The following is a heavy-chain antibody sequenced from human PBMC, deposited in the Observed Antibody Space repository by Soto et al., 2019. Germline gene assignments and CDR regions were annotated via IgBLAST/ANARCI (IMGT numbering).Heavy chain of an antibody. V-gene: IGHV3-21*01. CDR3: ARDSDDSSGYYYDY. J-gene: IGHJ4*02. D-gene: IGHD3-22*01. CDR1: GFTFSSYS. Sequence: EVQLVESGGGLVKPGGSLRLSCAASGFTFSSYSMNWVRQAPGQGLEWVSSISSSSSYIYYADSVKGRFTISRDNSKNSLYLQMNSLRAEDTAVYYCARDSDDSSGYYYDYWGQGTLVTVSS. CDR2: ISSSSSYI.